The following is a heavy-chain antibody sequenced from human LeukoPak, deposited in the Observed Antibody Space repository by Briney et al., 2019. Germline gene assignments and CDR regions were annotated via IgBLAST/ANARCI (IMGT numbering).Heavy chain of an antibody. Sequence: PSETLSLTCTVSGGSISSYYWSWIRQPPGKGLEWIGYIYYSGSTNYNPSLKSRVTISVDTSKNQFSLKLSSVTAADTAVYYCAREPGRKDAFDIWGQGTMVTVSS. CDR3: AREPGRKDAFDI. CDR1: GGSISSYY. J-gene: IGHJ3*02. V-gene: IGHV4-59*01. CDR2: IYYSGST. D-gene: IGHD2-8*02.